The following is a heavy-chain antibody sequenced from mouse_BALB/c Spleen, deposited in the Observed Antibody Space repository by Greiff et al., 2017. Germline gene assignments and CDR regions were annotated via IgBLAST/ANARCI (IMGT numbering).Heavy chain of an antibody. D-gene: IGHD2-3*01. J-gene: IGHJ2*01. V-gene: IGHV1S126*01. Sequence: QVQLQQSGPQLVRPGASVKISCKASGYSFTSYWMHWVKQRPGQGLEWIGMIDPSDSETRLNQKFKDKATLTVDKSSSTAYMQLSSPTSEDSAVYYCARGDDGYYGYFDYWGQGATLTVSS. CDR3: ARGDDGYYGYFDY. CDR2: IDPSDSET. CDR1: GYSFTSYW.